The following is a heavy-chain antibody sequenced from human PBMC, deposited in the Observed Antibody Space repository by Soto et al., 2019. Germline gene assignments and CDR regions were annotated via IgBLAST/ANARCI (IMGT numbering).Heavy chain of an antibody. D-gene: IGHD3-22*01. CDR3: SRINLSYDSSGYVDL. J-gene: IGHJ5*02. V-gene: IGHV1-46*01. CDR1: GYTFTSYH. CDR2: INPSGGGT. Sequence: QVQLVQSGAEVKKPGASVKLSCKASGYTFTSYHLQWVRQAPGQGLEWMGAINPSGGGTKYAQRFQGRVTMSRDMSTSTIYMELRSLRSEDTAVYFCSRINLSYDSSGYVDLWGQGTLVPVSS.